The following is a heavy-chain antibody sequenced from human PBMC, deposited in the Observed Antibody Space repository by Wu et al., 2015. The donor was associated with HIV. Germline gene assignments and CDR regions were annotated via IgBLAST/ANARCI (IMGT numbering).Heavy chain of an antibody. V-gene: IGHV1-2*02. J-gene: IGHJ3*02. CDR3: ARDLRFLNWGYRTTDDAFDI. D-gene: IGHD7-27*01. Sequence: QVQLVQSGAEVKKPGASVRVSCKASGYTFTNYYIYWVRQAPGQGLEWMGWINPNSGGTNYAQRFEGRVTMARDTSISTAYMDLSRLIFDDTAVYYCARDLRFLNWGYRTTDDAFDIWAKGQWSPSLQ. CDR1: GYTFTNYY. CDR2: INPNSGGT.